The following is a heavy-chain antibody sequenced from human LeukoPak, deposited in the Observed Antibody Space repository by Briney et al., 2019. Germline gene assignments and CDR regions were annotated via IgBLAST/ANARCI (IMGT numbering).Heavy chain of an antibody. D-gene: IGHD3-22*01. J-gene: IGHJ4*02. CDR3: ARGTYYYDSSGYYSVY. Sequence: PGGSLRLSCAASGFTFSSYWMHCVRHAPGKGLEWVSSISSSSSYIYYAVSVQGRFTISRDNAKNSLHLQMNSLRADDTAVYYCARGTYYYDSSGYYSVYWGQGTLVTVSS. CDR2: ISSSSSYI. V-gene: IGHV3-21*01. CDR1: GFTFSSYW.